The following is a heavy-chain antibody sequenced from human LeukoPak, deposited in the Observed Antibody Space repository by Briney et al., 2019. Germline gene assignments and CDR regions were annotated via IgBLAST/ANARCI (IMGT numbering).Heavy chain of an antibody. CDR3: ARGPYYGSGSHFSYYGMDV. CDR1: GFTFSTYA. V-gene: IGHV3-23*01. D-gene: IGHD3-10*01. CDR2: ISFGGDTR. J-gene: IGHJ6*02. Sequence: GGSLRLSCAASGFTFSTYAMSWVRQAPGKGLEWVSAISFGGDTRYYADSVKGRFTVSRDNPKNTVYVEMNSLRAEDTAMYYCARGPYYGSGSHFSYYGMDVWGQGTTVTVSS.